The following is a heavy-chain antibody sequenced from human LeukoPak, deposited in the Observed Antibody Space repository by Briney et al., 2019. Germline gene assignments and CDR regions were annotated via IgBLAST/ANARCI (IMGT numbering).Heavy chain of an antibody. CDR3: AFPWGTGWWYFDV. CDR2: ISGSGGST. V-gene: IGHV3-23*01. D-gene: IGHD3-16*01. Sequence: KPGGSLRLSCAASGFTFSSYAMSWVRQAPGKGLEWVSAISGSGGSTYYADSVKGRFTISRDNAKNTLYLQMNSLRVEDTAVYHCAFPWGTGWWYFDVWGRGTLVTVSS. J-gene: IGHJ2*01. CDR1: GFTFSSYA.